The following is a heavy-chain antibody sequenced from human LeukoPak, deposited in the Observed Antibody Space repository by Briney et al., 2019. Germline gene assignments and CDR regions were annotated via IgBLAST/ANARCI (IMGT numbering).Heavy chain of an antibody. D-gene: IGHD3-22*01. J-gene: IGHJ4*02. V-gene: IGHV3-30-3*01. CDR3: ARGSTYCDCSGQDPFDY. Sequence: PGGSLRLSCAASGFTFSSYAMHWVRQAPGKGLEWVAVISYDGSNKYYADSVKGRFTISRDNAKNSLYLQMNSLRAEDTAVYYCARGSTYCDCSGQDPFDYWVEGTLVTVSS. CDR2: ISYDGSNK. CDR1: GFTFSSYA.